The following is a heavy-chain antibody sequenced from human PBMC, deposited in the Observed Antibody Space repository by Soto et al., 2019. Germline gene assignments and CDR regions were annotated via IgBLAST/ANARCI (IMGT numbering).Heavy chain of an antibody. J-gene: IGHJ6*03. CDR3: ARLLRGDGYYYYLDL. Sequence: SETLSLTCTVSGGSISDYYWSWIRQPPGKGLEWIGYIYYSGATNNNPSLKSRVSISIDTAKNQLSLTLSSVTAADTAVYYCARLLRGDGYYYYLDLWGKGTTVTVSS. CDR1: GGSISDYY. CDR2: IYYSGAT. V-gene: IGHV4-59*01. D-gene: IGHD3-10*01.